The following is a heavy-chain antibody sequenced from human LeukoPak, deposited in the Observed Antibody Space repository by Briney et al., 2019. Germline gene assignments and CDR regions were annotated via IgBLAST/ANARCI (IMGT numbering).Heavy chain of an antibody. J-gene: IGHJ4*02. D-gene: IGHD2-2*01. Sequence: GGSLRLSCAASGFTFSNAWMTWVRQIPGKGLEWVGRIKSKTDGGTTDYAAPVKGIFTISRDDSKNMLYLQMNSLKVEDTAVYYCIADPPGMSTSTGIDHWGQGTLVTVSS. CDR3: IADPPGMSTSTGIDH. V-gene: IGHV3-15*05. CDR2: IKSKTDGGTT. CDR1: GFTFSNAW.